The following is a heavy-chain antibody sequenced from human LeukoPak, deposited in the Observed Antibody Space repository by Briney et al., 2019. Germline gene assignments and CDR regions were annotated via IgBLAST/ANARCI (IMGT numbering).Heavy chain of an antibody. V-gene: IGHV1-69*04. J-gene: IGHJ6*02. Sequence: ASVKVSCKASGGTFNNYAISWVRQAPGQGLEWMGRIIPILDIANYAQKFQGRVTITADKSTSTAYMELSSLRSEDTAVYYCARDLTVTTIGYVWGQGTTVTVSS. CDR3: ARDLTVTTIGYV. CDR1: GGTFNNYA. CDR2: IIPILDIA. D-gene: IGHD4-17*01.